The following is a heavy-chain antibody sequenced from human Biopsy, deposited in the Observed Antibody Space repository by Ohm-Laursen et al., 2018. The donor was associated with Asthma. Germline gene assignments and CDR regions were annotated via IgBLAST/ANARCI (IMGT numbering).Heavy chain of an antibody. CDR1: GGSVGSGSYY. CDR2: ISYSGST. V-gene: IGHV4-61*01. Sequence: SETLSLTCPVSGGSVGSGSYYWSWIRQPPGKGLAWVSYISYSGSTDYNPSLKSRLTISMDTSKNQFSLKLSSVTAADTAVYYCARVPTTLRYFDLWGRGTLVTVSS. CDR3: ARVPTTLRYFDL. J-gene: IGHJ2*01. D-gene: IGHD2-15*01.